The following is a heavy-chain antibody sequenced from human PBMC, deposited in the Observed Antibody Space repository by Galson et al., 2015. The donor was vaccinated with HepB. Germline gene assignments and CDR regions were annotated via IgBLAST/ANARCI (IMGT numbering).Heavy chain of an antibody. CDR3: AKDPGIAARFDY. V-gene: IGHV3-23*01. J-gene: IGHJ4*02. CDR2: ISGSGGST. D-gene: IGHD6-6*01. Sequence: SLRLSCAASGFTFSSYAMSWVRQAPGKGLEWVSAISGSGGSTYYADSVKGRFTISRDNSKNTLYLQTNSLRAEDTAVYYCAKDPGIAARFDYWGQGTLVTVSS. CDR1: GFTFSSYA.